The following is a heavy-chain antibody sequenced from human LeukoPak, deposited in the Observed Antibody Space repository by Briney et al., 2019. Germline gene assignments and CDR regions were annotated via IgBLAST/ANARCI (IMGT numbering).Heavy chain of an antibody. D-gene: IGHD1-1*01. Sequence: PGGSLRLSCAASGFTFSSYEMNWVRQAPGKGLEWVSYISSSGSTIYYADSVEGRFTISRDNAKNSLYLQMNSLRAEDTAVYYCARLWVERRGGDWFDPWGLGTLVTVSS. CDR1: GFTFSSYE. CDR2: ISSSGSTI. J-gene: IGHJ5*02. CDR3: ARLWVERRGGDWFDP. V-gene: IGHV3-48*03.